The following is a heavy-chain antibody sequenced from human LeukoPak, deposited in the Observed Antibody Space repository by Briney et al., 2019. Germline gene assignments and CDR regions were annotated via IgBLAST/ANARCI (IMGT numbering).Heavy chain of an antibody. J-gene: IGHJ4*02. CDR3: ARDGTAMAIDY. CDR1: GGSISSSSYY. Sequence: PSETLSLTCTVSGGSISSSSYYWGWIRQPPGKGLEWIGYIYYSGSTYYNPSLKSRVTISVDTSKNQFSLKLSSVTAADTAVYYCARDGTAMAIDYWGQGTLVTVSS. V-gene: IGHV4-31*03. D-gene: IGHD5-18*01. CDR2: IYYSGST.